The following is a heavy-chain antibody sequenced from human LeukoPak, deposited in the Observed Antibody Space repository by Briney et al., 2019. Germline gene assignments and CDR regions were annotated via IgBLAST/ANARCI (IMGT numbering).Heavy chain of an antibody. V-gene: IGHV3-53*01. CDR1: GFTVSSNY. D-gene: IGHD6-6*01. Sequence: GGSLRLSCAASGFTVSSNYMSWVRQAPGKGLEWVSVIYSGGSTYYADSVKGRFTISRDNSKNTLYLQMNSLRAEDTAVYYCARVRSSRDYGMDVWGQGTTVTVSS. CDR2: IYSGGST. CDR3: ARVRSSRDYGMDV. J-gene: IGHJ6*02.